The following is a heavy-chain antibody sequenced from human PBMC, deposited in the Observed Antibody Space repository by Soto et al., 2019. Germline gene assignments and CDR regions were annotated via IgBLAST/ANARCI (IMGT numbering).Heavy chain of an antibody. J-gene: IGHJ4*02. CDR2: IIPIFGTA. Sequence: ASVKVSCKASGGTFSSYAISWVRQAPGQGLEWMGGIIPIFGTANYAQKFQGRFTITADKSTSTAYMELSSLRSDDTAVYYCARERTASDYVWESYYCWGQGTLGTVSS. D-gene: IGHD3-16*01. CDR1: GGTFSSYA. CDR3: ARERTASDYVWESYYC. V-gene: IGHV1-69*06.